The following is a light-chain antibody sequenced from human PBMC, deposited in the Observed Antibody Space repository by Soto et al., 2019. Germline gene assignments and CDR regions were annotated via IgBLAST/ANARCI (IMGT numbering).Light chain of an antibody. Sequence: DIQVNQSPPTLSASVGGRVTITCRASQTISTWMAWYQQKPGKAPKLLVYDASTLQSGVASRFSGSGSGTEFTLIISGLQPDDSATYYCQQYTNTNNPWMFGQGTKVDIK. CDR1: QTISTW. CDR3: QQYTNTNNPWM. V-gene: IGKV1-5*01. CDR2: DAS. J-gene: IGKJ1*01.